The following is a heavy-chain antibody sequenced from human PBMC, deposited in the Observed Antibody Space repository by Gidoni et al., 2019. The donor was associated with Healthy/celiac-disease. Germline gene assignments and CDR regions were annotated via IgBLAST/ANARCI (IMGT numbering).Heavy chain of an antibody. CDR2: ISYDGSNK. Sequence: YGSYGMHWVRQAPGKGLEWVAVISYDGSNKYYADSVKGRFTISRDNSKNTLYLQMNSPGAEDTAVYYCAKGGYSGYDFDYWGQGTLVTVSS. J-gene: IGHJ4*02. CDR3: AKGGYSGYDFDY. D-gene: IGHD5-12*01. CDR1: YGSYG. V-gene: IGHV3-30*18.